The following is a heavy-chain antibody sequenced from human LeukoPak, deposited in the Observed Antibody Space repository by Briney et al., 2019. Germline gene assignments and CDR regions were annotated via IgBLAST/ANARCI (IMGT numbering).Heavy chain of an antibody. D-gene: IGHD2-2*01. V-gene: IGHV3-74*01. Sequence: PGGSLRLSCAASGFAFSNYWMHWVRQAPGKGLVWVSRINSRGNRTNYADSVKGRFAISRDNAKNTMYLQMNSLRVEDTAVYYCARGGDCGSTSCYDGGFDIWGQGTMVTVSS. CDR2: INSRGNRT. CDR3: ARGGDCGSTSCYDGGFDI. CDR1: GFAFSNYW. J-gene: IGHJ3*02.